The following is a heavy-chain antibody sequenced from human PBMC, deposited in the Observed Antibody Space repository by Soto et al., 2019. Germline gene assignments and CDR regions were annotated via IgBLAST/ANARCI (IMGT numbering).Heavy chain of an antibody. V-gene: IGHV1-8*02. J-gene: IGHJ4*02. CDR3: ARGRDIVVVVAALVY. D-gene: IGHD2-15*01. CDR2: MNPNSGNT. CDR1: GCTFSSYT. Sequence: ASVKVSCQACGCTFSSYTISWVRQAPGQGLEWMGRMNPNSGNTSYAQKFQGRVTMTRNNSISTAYMELSSLRSEDTAVYYCARGRDIVVVVAALVYWGQGTLVTVSS.